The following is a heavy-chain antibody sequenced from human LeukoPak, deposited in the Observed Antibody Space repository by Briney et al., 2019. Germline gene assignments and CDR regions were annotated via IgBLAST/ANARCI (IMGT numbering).Heavy chain of an antibody. Sequence: GGSLRLSCAASGFTFSSYNMNWVRQAPGKGLEWVSSITSSSSYTFYADSVKGRFTISRDNAKNSLYLQMNSLRAEDTAVYYCAKGGWDYYDSSGYYYVYWGQGTLVTVSS. J-gene: IGHJ4*02. CDR3: AKGGWDYYDSSGYYYVY. CDR1: GFTFSSYN. CDR2: ITSSSSYT. D-gene: IGHD3-22*01. V-gene: IGHV3-21*01.